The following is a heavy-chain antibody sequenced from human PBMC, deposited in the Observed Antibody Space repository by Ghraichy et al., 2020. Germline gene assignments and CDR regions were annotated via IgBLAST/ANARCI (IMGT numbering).Heavy chain of an antibody. CDR3: ARASGSITGWWVDFFDY. CDR1: GFAFSTSA. Sequence: LSLTCAASGFAFSTSAMNWVRQAPGKGLEWVSSINESGDKTYYADSVRGRFTISRDNSGKILYLQMNSLRAGDTAFYYCARASGSITGWWVDFFDYWGRGTLVTVSS. CDR2: INESGDKT. J-gene: IGHJ4*02. V-gene: IGHV3-23*01. D-gene: IGHD6-19*01.